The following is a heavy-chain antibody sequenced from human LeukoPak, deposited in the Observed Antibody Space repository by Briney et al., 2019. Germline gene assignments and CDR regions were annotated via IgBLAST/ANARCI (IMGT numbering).Heavy chain of an antibody. V-gene: IGHV3-7*03. J-gene: IGHJ4*02. Sequence: GGSLRLSCAASGFIFSNYWMTWVRQAPGRGLEWVANIKEDGSEKYYMDSVKGRFTISRDNAKNTLYLQMNSLRAEDTAVYYCARGAPGYCSGGSCSYFDYWGQGTLVTVSS. D-gene: IGHD2-15*01. CDR2: IKEDGSEK. CDR1: GFIFSNYW. CDR3: ARGAPGYCSGGSCSYFDY.